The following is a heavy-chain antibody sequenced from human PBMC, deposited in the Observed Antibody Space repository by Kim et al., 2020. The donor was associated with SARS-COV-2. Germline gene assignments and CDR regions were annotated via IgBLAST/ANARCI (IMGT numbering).Heavy chain of an antibody. V-gene: IGHV1-69*13. D-gene: IGHD5-12*01. J-gene: IGHJ4*02. CDR1: GGTFSSYA. CDR2: IIPIFGTA. Sequence: SVKVSCKASGGTFSSYAISWVRQAPGQGLEWMGGIIPIFGTANYAQKFQGRVTITADESTSTAYMELSSLRSEDTAVYYCASVDIVATTRGPFDYWGQGTLVTVSS. CDR3: ASVDIVATTRGPFDY.